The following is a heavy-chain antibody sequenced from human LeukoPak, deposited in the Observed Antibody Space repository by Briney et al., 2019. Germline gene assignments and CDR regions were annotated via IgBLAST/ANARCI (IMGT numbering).Heavy chain of an antibody. CDR1: GYTFTSYY. D-gene: IGHD2-15*01. CDR3: ARDFRVGWFDP. CDR2: INPSGGST. V-gene: IGHV1-46*01. Sequence: ASVKASCKASGYTFTSYYMHWVRQAPGQGIEWMGIINPSGGSTSYAQKFQGRVTMTRDTSTSTVYMELSSLRSEDTAVYYCARDFRVGWFDPWGQGTLVTASS. J-gene: IGHJ5*02.